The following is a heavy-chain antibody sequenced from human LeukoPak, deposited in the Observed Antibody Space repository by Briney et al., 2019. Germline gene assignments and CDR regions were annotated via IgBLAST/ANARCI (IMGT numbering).Heavy chain of an antibody. Sequence: PGRSLRLSCAASGFTFSTYGMHWVRQAPGKGLEWVAVISYDGDNKYFADSVKGRFTISRDNSKNTLYLQMNSLRAEDTAVYYCAKDRLLLARGVIDAFDIWGQGTTVTVSS. D-gene: IGHD3-10*01. CDR2: ISYDGDNK. CDR1: GFTFSTYG. V-gene: IGHV3-30*18. CDR3: AKDRLLLARGVIDAFDI. J-gene: IGHJ3*02.